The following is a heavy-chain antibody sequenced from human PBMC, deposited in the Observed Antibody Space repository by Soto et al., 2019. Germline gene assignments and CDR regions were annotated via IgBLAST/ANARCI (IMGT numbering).Heavy chain of an antibody. CDR3: ARGLLLWFGEANYNWFDP. Sequence: GGSLRLSCAASGFTFSSYSMNWVRQAPGKGLEWVSYISSSSSTIYYADSVKGRFTISRDNAKNSLYLQMNSLRAEDTAVYYCARGLLLWFGEANYNWFDPWGQGTLVTVSS. CDR2: ISSSSSTI. D-gene: IGHD3-10*01. V-gene: IGHV3-48*01. CDR1: GFTFSSYS. J-gene: IGHJ5*02.